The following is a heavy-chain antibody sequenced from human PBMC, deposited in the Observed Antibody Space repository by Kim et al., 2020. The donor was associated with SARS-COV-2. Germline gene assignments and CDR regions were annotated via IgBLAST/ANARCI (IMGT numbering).Heavy chain of an antibody. CDR2: YSGGST. Sequence: YSGGSTYYADSVKGRFTISRDNSKNTLYLQMNSLRAEDTAVYYCARGVDYWGQGTLVTVSS. CDR3: ARGVDY. V-gene: IGHV3-53*01. J-gene: IGHJ4*02.